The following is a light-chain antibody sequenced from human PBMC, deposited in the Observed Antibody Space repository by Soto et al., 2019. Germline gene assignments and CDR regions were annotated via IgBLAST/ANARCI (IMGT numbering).Light chain of an antibody. J-gene: IGKJ1*01. V-gene: IGKV3-11*01. CDR2: DTF. Sequence: EIVLTQSPATLSLSPGEKATLSCRASQSVSNYLAWYQQKPGQAPRLLIYDTFNRATGIPVRFSGSGSGTDFTLTISSLDPEDFAVYYCQQRGDWPWTFGQGTKVEIK. CDR3: QQRGDWPWT. CDR1: QSVSNY.